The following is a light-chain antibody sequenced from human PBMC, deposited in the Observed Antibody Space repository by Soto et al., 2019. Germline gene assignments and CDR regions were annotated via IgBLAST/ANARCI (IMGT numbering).Light chain of an antibody. Sequence: EIVLTQSPGTLSLSPGERATLSCRASQSVSSSYLAWYQKKPGQAPRLLIYGASSRATGIPDRFSGSGSGTAFTLTISRLEPEDFAVYYCQQYSSSPAFGGGTKVEIK. V-gene: IGKV3-20*01. CDR3: QQYSSSPA. CDR1: QSVSSSY. J-gene: IGKJ4*01. CDR2: GAS.